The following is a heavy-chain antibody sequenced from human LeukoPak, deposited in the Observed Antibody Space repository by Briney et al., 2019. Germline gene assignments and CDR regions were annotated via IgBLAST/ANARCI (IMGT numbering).Heavy chain of an antibody. CDR3: ASEFGSDYAY. CDR1: GFTFSSYG. Sequence: GGSLRLSCAASGFTFSSYGMHWVRQAPGKGLELVAVIWYDGSNKYYADSVKGRFTISRDNSKNTLYLQMNSLRAEDTAVYYCASEFGSDYAYWGQGTLVSVSS. J-gene: IGHJ4*02. V-gene: IGHV3-33*01. D-gene: IGHD3-10*01. CDR2: IWYDGSNK.